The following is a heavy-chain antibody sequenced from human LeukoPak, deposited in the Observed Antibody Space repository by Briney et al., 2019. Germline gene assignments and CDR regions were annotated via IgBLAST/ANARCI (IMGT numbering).Heavy chain of an antibody. Sequence: ASVKVSCKASGGTFSSYAISWVRQAPGQGLEWMGGIIPIFGTANYARKFQGRVTITTDESTSTAYMELSSLRSEDTAVYYCARGANGLITMVRGVTYNWFDPWGQGTLVTVSS. J-gene: IGHJ5*02. D-gene: IGHD3-10*01. CDR1: GGTFSSYA. CDR2: IIPIFGTA. CDR3: ARGANGLITMVRGVTYNWFDP. V-gene: IGHV1-69*05.